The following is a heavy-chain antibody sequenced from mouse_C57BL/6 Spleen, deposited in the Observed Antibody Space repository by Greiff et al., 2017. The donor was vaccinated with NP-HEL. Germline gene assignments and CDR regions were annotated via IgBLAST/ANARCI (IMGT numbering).Heavy chain of an antibody. Sequence: VQLQQSGAELVRPGTSVKVSCKASGYAFTNYLIEWVKQRPGQGLEWIGVINPGSGGTNYNEKFKGKATLTADKSSSTAYMQLSSLTSEDAAVYFCASGTGYWGQGTTLTVSS. CDR2: INPGSGGT. CDR3: ASGTGY. V-gene: IGHV1-54*01. CDR1: GYAFTNYL. D-gene: IGHD4-1*01. J-gene: IGHJ2*01.